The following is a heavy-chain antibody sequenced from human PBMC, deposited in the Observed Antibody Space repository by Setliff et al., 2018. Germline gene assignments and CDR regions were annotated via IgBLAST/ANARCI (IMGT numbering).Heavy chain of an antibody. D-gene: IGHD3-22*01. J-gene: IGHJ4*02. V-gene: IGHV3-15*01. Sequence: GGSLRLSCAASGFTFSKAWMHWVRQAPGKGLEWVGRVTAGGTTNYAAPVKGRFTISRDDSKDTLYLQLNSLNTEDTAVYYCAADTFDSNAQAFDYWGQGTLVTVSS. CDR3: AADTFDSNAQAFDY. CDR2: VTAGGTT. CDR1: GFTFSKAW.